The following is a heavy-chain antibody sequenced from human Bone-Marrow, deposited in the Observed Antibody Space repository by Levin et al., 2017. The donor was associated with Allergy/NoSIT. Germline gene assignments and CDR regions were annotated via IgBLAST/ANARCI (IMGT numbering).Heavy chain of an antibody. V-gene: IGHV3-11*01. Sequence: GGSLRLSCAASGFTFSDYYMSWIRQAPGKGLEWVSYISSGGGTISYADSVKGRFTISRDNARNSLYLQMNNLRAEDTAMYYCARDRFGSCYRTWGQGILVTVSS. CDR1: GFTFSDYY. D-gene: IGHD1-26*01. CDR3: ARDRFGSCYRT. CDR2: ISSGGGTI. J-gene: IGHJ5*02.